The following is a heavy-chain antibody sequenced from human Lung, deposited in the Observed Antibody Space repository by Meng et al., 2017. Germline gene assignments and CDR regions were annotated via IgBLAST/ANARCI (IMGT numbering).Heavy chain of an antibody. CDR2: ISYSGAT. J-gene: IGHJ5*02. CDR1: GASISSAVF. Sequence: QVQLQESGPRRGRPSQTLARTCTVTGASISSAVFWIWIRQPPGKDLEWIGYISYSGATHYNPSLKSRLTISVDTAKNQFSLSLSSVTAADTAVYYCARVVGDCASCYKGWFDPWGQGTLVTVSS. V-gene: IGHV4-30-4*01. CDR3: ARVVGDCASCYKGWFDP. D-gene: IGHD2-2*02.